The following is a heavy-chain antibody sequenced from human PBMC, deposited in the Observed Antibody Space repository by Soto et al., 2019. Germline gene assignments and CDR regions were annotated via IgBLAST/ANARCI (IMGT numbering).Heavy chain of an antibody. D-gene: IGHD5-18*01. Sequence: SVKVSGKASGGTFSSYAISWVRQAPGQGLEWMGGIIPIFGTANYAQKFQGRVTITADKSTSTAYMELSSLRSEDRAVYYCARVPQGYSYGSPKNYYFDYWGQGTLVTVSS. CDR2: IIPIFGTA. CDR3: ARVPQGYSYGSPKNYYFDY. CDR1: GGTFSSYA. J-gene: IGHJ4*02. V-gene: IGHV1-69*06.